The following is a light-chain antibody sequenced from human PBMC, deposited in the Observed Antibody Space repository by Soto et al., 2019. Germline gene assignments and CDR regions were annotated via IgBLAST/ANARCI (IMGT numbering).Light chain of an antibody. Sequence: QSALTQPASVSGSPGQSITISCTGTSSDVGGHNYVSWYQQHPGTAPKLMIYEVTNRPSGVSNRFSGSKSGNTASLTISGLQAEDEADYYCSSYTSSTTLDVVFGGGTKVTAL. CDR2: EVT. CDR1: SSDVGGHNY. V-gene: IGLV2-14*01. CDR3: SSYTSSTTLDVV. J-gene: IGLJ2*01.